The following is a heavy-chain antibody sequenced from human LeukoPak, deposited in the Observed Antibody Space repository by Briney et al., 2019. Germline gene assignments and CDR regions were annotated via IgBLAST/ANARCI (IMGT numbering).Heavy chain of an antibody. J-gene: IGHJ3*02. CDR2: IKQDGREK. CDR1: GFTFSSYW. D-gene: IGHD1-26*01. Sequence: GGSLILSCAASGFTFSSYWMSWVRQAPGKGLEWVANIKQDGREKYYVDSVKGRFTISRDNAKNSLYLQMNSLRAEDTAVYYCARDSGSYQNDAFDIWGQGTMVTVSS. CDR3: ARDSGSYQNDAFDI. V-gene: IGHV3-7*01.